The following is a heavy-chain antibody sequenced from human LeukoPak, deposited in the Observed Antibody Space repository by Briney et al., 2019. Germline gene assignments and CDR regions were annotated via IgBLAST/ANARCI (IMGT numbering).Heavy chain of an antibody. V-gene: IGHV3-9*01. D-gene: IGHD2-15*01. CDR3: ARDRSG. Sequence: PGGSLRLSCAASGFTFDDYAMHWVRQAPGKGLEWVSGISWNSGTIGYADSVKGRFTISRDNAKNSLYLQMNSLRAENTAVYYCARDRSGWGQGTLVTVSS. CDR2: ISWNSGTI. CDR1: GFTFDDYA. J-gene: IGHJ4*02.